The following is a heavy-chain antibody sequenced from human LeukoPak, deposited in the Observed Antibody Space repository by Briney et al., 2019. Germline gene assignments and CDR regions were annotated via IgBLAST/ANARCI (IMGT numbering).Heavy chain of an antibody. CDR3: ARDVTAGAGAVGMAV. CDR2: TYYRSKWYN. CDR1: GDSVSNNIAA. D-gene: IGHD6-13*01. Sequence: SQNLSLTCVLSGDSVSNNIAAWNWLRQSPSRGLEWLGRTYYRSKWYNDYAVSVESRITINPDTSKNQFSLQLNSVTPEDTAVYYCARDVTAGAGAVGMAVWGKGTTVTVSS. V-gene: IGHV6-1*01. J-gene: IGHJ6*04.